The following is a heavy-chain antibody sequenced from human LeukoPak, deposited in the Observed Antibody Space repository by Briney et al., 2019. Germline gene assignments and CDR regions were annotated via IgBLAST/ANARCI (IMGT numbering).Heavy chain of an antibody. CDR2: ISGSGGST. V-gene: IGHV3-23*01. D-gene: IGHD3-3*01. CDR1: GFTFSSYA. J-gene: IGHJ6*02. CDR3: AKGGYYDFWGGFYTPGDYYYGMDV. Sequence: GGSLRLSCAASGFTFSSYAMSWVRQAPGKGLEWVSAISGSGGSTYYADSVKGRFTISRDNSKNTLYLQMNSLRAEDTAVYYGAKGGYYDFWGGFYTPGDYYYGMDVWGQGTTVTVSS.